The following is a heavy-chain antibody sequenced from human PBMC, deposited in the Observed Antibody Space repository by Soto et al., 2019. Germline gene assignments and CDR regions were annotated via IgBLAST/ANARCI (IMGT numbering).Heavy chain of an antibody. J-gene: IGHJ6*03. CDR2: INSDGSVS. CDR3: ARGVCVGGTCYSFAGSFYYYMDV. D-gene: IGHD2-15*01. V-gene: IGHV3-74*01. CDR1: GFTFGNYW. Sequence: EVQLVESGGGLVQPGGSLRLSCAASGFTFGNYWMYWVRQAPGKGLVWVSRINSDGSVSSYADSVKGRLTISRDNVKNSLYLEMDSLRVEDTAVYYCARGVCVGGTCYSFAGSFYYYMDVWGKGTTVTVFS.